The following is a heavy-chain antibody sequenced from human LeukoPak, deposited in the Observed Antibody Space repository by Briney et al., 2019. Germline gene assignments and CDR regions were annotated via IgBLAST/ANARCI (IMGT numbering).Heavy chain of an antibody. CDR3: ARVGVGATSPFGY. Sequence: SVKVSCKASGGTFSSYAISWVRQAPGQGLEWMGRFIPIFGTANYAQKFQGRVTITTDESTSTAYMELSSLRSEDTAVYYCARVGVGATSPFGYWGQGTLVTVSS. V-gene: IGHV1-69*05. J-gene: IGHJ4*02. D-gene: IGHD1-26*01. CDR1: GGTFSSYA. CDR2: FIPIFGTA.